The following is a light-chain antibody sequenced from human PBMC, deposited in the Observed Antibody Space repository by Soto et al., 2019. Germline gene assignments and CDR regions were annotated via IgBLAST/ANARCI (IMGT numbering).Light chain of an antibody. J-gene: IGLJ1*01. CDR3: QSYDSSLSGYV. V-gene: IGLV1-40*01. CDR2: GNN. Sequence: QSLLTQPPSVSGAPGQRVTISCTGSSSNFGAGYDVHWYQQLPGTAPTLLISGNNNRPSGVPDRLSGSKSGTSASLAITGLRAEDEADYFCQSYDSSLSGYVFGTGTKVTVL. CDR1: SSNFGAGYD.